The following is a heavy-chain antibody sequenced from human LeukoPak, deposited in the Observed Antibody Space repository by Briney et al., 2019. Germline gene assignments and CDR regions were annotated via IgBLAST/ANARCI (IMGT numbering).Heavy chain of an antibody. CDR3: ARGGYYGSGSYYRDYYYYYGMDV. Sequence: SETLSLTCTVSGGSISSYYWSWIRQPPGKGLEWIGYIYYSGSTNCNPSLKSRVTISVDTSKNQFSLKLSSVTAADTAVYYCARGGYYGSGSYYRDYYYYYGMDVWGQGATVTVSS. J-gene: IGHJ6*02. CDR2: IYYSGST. V-gene: IGHV4-59*01. D-gene: IGHD3-10*01. CDR1: GGSISSYY.